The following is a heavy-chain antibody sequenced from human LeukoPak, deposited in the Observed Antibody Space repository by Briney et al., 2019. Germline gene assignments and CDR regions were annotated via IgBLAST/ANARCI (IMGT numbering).Heavy chain of an antibody. CDR2: IYYSGST. V-gene: IGHV4-31*03. Sequence: PSETLSLTCTVSGGSISSAAYYWSWIRQHPGKGLEWIGYIYYSGSTYYNPSLKGRVTISVDTSKNQFSLKLSSVTAADTAVYYCATCRRGSSGYYLDYWGQGTLVTVSS. D-gene: IGHD3-22*01. J-gene: IGHJ4*02. CDR3: ATCRRGSSGYYLDY. CDR1: GGSISSAAYY.